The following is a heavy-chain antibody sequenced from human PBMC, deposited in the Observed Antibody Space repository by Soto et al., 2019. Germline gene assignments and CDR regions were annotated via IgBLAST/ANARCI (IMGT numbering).Heavy chain of an antibody. CDR1: GYRFASYA. V-gene: IGHV1-18*01. Sequence: QVHLVQSGGEVKKTGSSVTVSFKASGYRFASYAIGWVRQAPGQGLEWVGWISAYNGNTRYAQKLQGRVTMTTDTSTSTAYMELRSLKSDDTAVYYCARERVTLVRGPQNWFDPWGQGTLVTVSS. CDR3: ARERVTLVRGPQNWFDP. D-gene: IGHD3-10*01. CDR2: ISAYNGNT. J-gene: IGHJ5*02.